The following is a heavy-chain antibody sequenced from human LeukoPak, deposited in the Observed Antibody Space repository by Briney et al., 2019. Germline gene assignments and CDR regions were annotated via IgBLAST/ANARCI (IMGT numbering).Heavy chain of an antibody. Sequence: GATVKVSCKAPGYTFTSYGISWVRQAPGQGLEWMGWISAYNGNTNYAQKLQGRVTMTTDTSTSTAYMELRSLRSDDTAVYYCARRAYYYDSSGYYYEPMDYWGQGTLVTVSS. CDR2: ISAYNGNT. CDR1: GYTFTSYG. J-gene: IGHJ4*02. V-gene: IGHV1-18*01. CDR3: ARRAYYYDSSGYYYEPMDY. D-gene: IGHD3-22*01.